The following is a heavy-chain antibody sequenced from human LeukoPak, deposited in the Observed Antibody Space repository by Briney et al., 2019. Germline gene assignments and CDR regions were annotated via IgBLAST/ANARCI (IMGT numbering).Heavy chain of an antibody. CDR3: APGYCSGGSCYSYYYYNYMDV. CDR1: GVSITSYS. J-gene: IGHJ6*03. CDR2: IYTSGST. V-gene: IGHV4-4*07. D-gene: IGHD2-15*01. Sequence: PPETLSLTPTVSGVSITSYSWSCVSQPARKGQWWVWRIYTSGSTHYNPSPKRLVTLSVDKSKNQISPKLSSVTAADTALYYCAPGYCSGGSCYSYYYYNYMDVCGKGTTVTVSS.